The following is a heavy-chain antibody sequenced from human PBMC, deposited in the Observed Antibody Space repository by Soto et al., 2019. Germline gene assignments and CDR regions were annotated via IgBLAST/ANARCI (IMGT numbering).Heavy chain of an antibody. V-gene: IGHV4-61*08. J-gene: IGHJ4*02. CDR1: GGSISSGGYY. CDR2: IYYSGTT. CDR3: ARSQRGRTAFTFDY. D-gene: IGHD3-16*01. Sequence: PSETLSLTCIVSGGSISSGGYYWSWIRQPPGKGLEWIGYIYYSGTTNYNSYLKSRLTLSVDMSKNQFSLKLTSVTAADTAVYFCARSQRGRTAFTFDYWGQGALVTVSS.